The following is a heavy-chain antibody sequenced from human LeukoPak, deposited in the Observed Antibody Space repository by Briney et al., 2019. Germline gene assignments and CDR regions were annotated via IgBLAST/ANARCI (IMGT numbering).Heavy chain of an antibody. CDR3: ASVDSGYSYGYRDY. D-gene: IGHD5-18*01. J-gene: IGHJ4*02. CDR2: INPNSGGT. Sequence: AASVKVSCKASGYTFTGYYMHWVRQAPGQGLEWMGWINPNSGGTNYAQKFQDRLTMTRDTSISTAYMELSRLRSDDTAVYYCASVDSGYSYGYRDYWGQGTLVTVSS. V-gene: IGHV1-2*02. CDR1: GYTFTGYY.